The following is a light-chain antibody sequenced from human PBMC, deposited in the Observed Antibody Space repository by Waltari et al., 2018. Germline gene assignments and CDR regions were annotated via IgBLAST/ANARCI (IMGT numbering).Light chain of an antibody. CDR3: SSYTSSSTLV. Sequence: QSALTQPASVSGSPGQSITISCTGTSSDVGGYNYVSWYQQHPGKAPNLMIYEVSNRPSGVSNRFSGSKSGNTASLTISGLQDEDEADYDCSSYTSSSTLVFGGGTKLTVL. CDR1: SSDVGGYNY. CDR2: EVS. V-gene: IGLV2-14*01. J-gene: IGLJ2*01.